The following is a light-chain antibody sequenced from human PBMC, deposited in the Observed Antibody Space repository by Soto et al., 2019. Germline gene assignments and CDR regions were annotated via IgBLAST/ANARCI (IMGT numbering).Light chain of an antibody. V-gene: IGLV2-14*02. CDR3: SSYTSSNTLV. CDR1: SNDIGNSNL. CDR2: EVS. Sequence: QSVLTQPASVSGSPGQSITISCTGTSNDIGNSNLVSWYQQHPDRAPKLMIYEVSNRPSGVSNRFSGSKSGNTASLTISGLQAEDEADYYCSSYTSSNTLVFGGGTKLTVL. J-gene: IGLJ2*01.